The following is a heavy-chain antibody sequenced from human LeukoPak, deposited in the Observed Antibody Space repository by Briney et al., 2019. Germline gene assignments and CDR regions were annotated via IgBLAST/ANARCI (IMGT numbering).Heavy chain of an antibody. CDR2: IYYSGST. CDR1: GGSISSSSYY. Sequence: PSETLSLTCTVSGGSISSSSYYWGWIRQPPGKGLEWIGSIYYSGSTYYNPSLKSRVTISVDTSKNQFSLKLSSVTAADTAVYYCARDLQGTVVDYWGQGTLVTVSS. J-gene: IGHJ4*02. V-gene: IGHV4-39*07. CDR3: ARDLQGTVVDY. D-gene: IGHD4-23*01.